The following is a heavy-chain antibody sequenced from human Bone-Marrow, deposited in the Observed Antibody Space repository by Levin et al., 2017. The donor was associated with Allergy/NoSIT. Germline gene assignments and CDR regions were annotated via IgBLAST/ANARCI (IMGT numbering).Heavy chain of an antibody. Sequence: GESLKISCAASGFTFSSYAMSWVRQAPGKGLEWVSAISGSGGSTYYADSVKGRFTISRDNSKNTLYLQMNSLRAEDTAVYYCATDLYDIVVVPVPYQYGMDGWGQGTTVTVSS. CDR2: ISGSGGST. D-gene: IGHD2-2*01. CDR1: GFTFSSYA. J-gene: IGHJ6*02. V-gene: IGHV3-23*01. CDR3: ATDLYDIVVVPVPYQYGMDG.